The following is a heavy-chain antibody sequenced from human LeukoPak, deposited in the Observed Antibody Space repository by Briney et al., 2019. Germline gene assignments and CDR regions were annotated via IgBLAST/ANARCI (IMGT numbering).Heavy chain of an antibody. CDR3: AMIVVTPSTWDY. CDR1: GFTFSSYG. D-gene: IGHD3-22*01. J-gene: IGHJ4*02. CDR2: ISYDGSNK. Sequence: GRSLRLSCAASGFTFSSYGMHWVRQAPGKGLEWVAVISYDGSNKYYADSVKGRFTISRDNSKNTLYLQMNSLRAEDTAVYYCAMIVVTPSTWDYWGQGTLVTVSS. V-gene: IGHV3-30*03.